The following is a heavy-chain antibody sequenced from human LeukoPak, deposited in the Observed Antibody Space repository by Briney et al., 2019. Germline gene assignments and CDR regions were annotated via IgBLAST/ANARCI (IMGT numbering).Heavy chain of an antibody. J-gene: IGHJ6*02. Sequence: GGSLRLSCAASGFTFTDYSMNWVRQAPGKGLEWVSYISSSSSTIYYADSVKGRFTISRDNAKNSLYLQMNSLRAEDTAVYYCANRGYGSGNYYGMDVWGQGTTVTVSS. D-gene: IGHD3-10*01. V-gene: IGHV3-48*04. CDR1: GFTFTDYS. CDR3: ANRGYGSGNYYGMDV. CDR2: ISSSSSTI.